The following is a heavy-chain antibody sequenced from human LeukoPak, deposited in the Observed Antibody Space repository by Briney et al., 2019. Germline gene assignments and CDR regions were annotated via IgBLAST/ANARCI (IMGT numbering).Heavy chain of an antibody. J-gene: IGHJ5*02. V-gene: IGHV4-59*01. Sequence: PSETLSLTCTVSGVSISSYYWSWIRQPPGKGLEWIGYIYYSGSTNYNPSLKSRVTISVDTSKNQFSLKLSSVTAADTAVYYCAGVDGGYYDSSGYFTWGQGTLVTVSS. CDR2: IYYSGST. CDR3: AGVDGGYYDSSGYFT. CDR1: GVSISSYY. D-gene: IGHD3-22*01.